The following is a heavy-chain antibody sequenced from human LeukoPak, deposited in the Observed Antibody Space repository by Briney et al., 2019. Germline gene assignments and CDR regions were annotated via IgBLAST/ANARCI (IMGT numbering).Heavy chain of an antibody. J-gene: IGHJ6*02. Sequence: GGSLRLSCAASGFTFSSYWMHWVRHAPGKGLVWVSRINSDGSSTSYADSAKGRFTISRDNAKNTLYLQMNSLRAEDTAVYYCARASAYQLRLHYYYGMDVWGQGTTVTVSS. V-gene: IGHV3-74*01. CDR3: ARASAYQLRLHYYYGMDV. D-gene: IGHD2-2*01. CDR1: GFTFSSYW. CDR2: INSDGSST.